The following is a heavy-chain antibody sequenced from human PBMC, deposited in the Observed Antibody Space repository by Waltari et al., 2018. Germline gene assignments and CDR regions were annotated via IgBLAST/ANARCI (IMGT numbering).Heavy chain of an antibody. Sequence: QVPLQESGPGLVKPSETLSLTCTVSGGSVSRYYWSWIRQPPGKGLEWIGYFYYSGSTNYNPSLKSRVTRSVDTSKNQFSLKLSSVTAADTAVYYCARGQYQLLRYYYYYGMDVWGQGTTVTVSS. CDR2: FYYSGST. J-gene: IGHJ6*02. D-gene: IGHD2-2*01. CDR1: GGSVSRYY. V-gene: IGHV4-59*02. CDR3: ARGQYQLLRYYYYYGMDV.